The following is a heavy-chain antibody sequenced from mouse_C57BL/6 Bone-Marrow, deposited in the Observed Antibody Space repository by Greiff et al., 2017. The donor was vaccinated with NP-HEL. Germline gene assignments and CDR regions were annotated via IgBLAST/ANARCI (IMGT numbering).Heavy chain of an antibody. CDR1: GFTFTDYY. D-gene: IGHD1-1*01. CDR3: ARGLLLRPDY. CDR2: IRNKANGYTT. V-gene: IGHV7-3*01. J-gene: IGHJ2*01. Sequence: EVQLVESGGGLVQPGGSLSLSCAASGFTFTDYYMSWVRQPPGTALEWLGFIRNKANGYTTEYSASVKGRFTISRDNSQSILYLQMNALRAEDSATYYCARGLLLRPDYWGQGTTLTVSS.